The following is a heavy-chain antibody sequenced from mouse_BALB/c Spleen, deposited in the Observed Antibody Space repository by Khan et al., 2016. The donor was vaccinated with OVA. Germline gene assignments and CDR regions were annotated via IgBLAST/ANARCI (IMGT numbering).Heavy chain of an antibody. CDR1: GFTFSSYA. Sequence: EVELVESGGGLVQPGGSLKLSCAASGFTFSSYAMSWVRQTPEKRLEWVATISSGGNYTYYPDGVKGRFTISRDNAKSTLYLQMSSLRSEDTAMCDCAIPPSTTVVAPAYWFFDVWGAGTTVTVSS. V-gene: IGHV5-9-3*01. CDR2: ISSGGNYT. D-gene: IGHD1-1*01. J-gene: IGHJ1*01. CDR3: AIPPSTTVVAPAYWFFDV.